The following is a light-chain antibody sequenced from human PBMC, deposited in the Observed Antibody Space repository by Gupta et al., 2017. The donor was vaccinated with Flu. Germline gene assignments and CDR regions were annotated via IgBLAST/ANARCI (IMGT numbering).Light chain of an antibody. V-gene: IGLV1-51*01. J-gene: IGLJ2*01. CDR1: SSNTGNNY. CDR2: DTN. CDR3: GTWDSSLSAVV. Sequence: APGQKFTLYCSGSSSNTGNNYVPWYQQLPGTAPKLLIYDTNKRPSGIPDRFSGSKSGTSATLGITGLQTGDEAAYYGGTWDSSLSAVVFGGGTKLTVL.